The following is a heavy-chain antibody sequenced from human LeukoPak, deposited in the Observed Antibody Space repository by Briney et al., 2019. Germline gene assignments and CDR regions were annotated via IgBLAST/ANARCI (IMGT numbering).Heavy chain of an antibody. V-gene: IGHV3-23*01. CDR2: IRGSGERT. CDR1: GFTFSSYA. CDR3: AGLRYFDWSDY. J-gene: IGHJ4*02. Sequence: PGGSLRLSCAASGFTFSSYAMSWVRQAPGKGLEWVSLIRGSGERTYHADSVKGRFTISRDNAKNSLYLQMNSLRAEDTAVYYCAGLRYFDWSDYWGQGTLATVSS. D-gene: IGHD3-9*01.